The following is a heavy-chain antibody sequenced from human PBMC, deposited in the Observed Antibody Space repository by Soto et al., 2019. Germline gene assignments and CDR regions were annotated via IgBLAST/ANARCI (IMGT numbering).Heavy chain of an antibody. CDR2: IIPIFGTA. J-gene: IGHJ4*02. V-gene: IGHV1-69*13. CDR3: ARAVSSGWYFYYFDY. D-gene: IGHD6-19*01. CDR1: GYSFTSYD. Sequence: GASVKVSCKASGYSFTSYDINWVRQATGQGLEWMGGIIPIFGTANYAQKFQGRVTITADESTSTAYMELSSLRSEDTAVYYCARAVSSGWYFYYFDYWGQGTLVTVSS.